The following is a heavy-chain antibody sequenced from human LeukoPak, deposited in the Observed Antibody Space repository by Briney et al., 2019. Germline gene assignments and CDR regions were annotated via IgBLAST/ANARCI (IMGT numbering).Heavy chain of an antibody. V-gene: IGHV3-23*01. CDR1: GFTFSSYA. CDR3: ATRGYTSGWYSFGY. J-gene: IGHJ4*02. D-gene: IGHD6-19*01. Sequence: GGSLRLSCAVSGFTFSSYAMSWVRQAPGKGLEWVSTISGGGSRTSYADSVKGRFTISRDNSKNTLYLQMNSLRAEDTALYYCATRGYTSGWYSFGYWGQGTLVTVSS. CDR2: ISGGGSRT.